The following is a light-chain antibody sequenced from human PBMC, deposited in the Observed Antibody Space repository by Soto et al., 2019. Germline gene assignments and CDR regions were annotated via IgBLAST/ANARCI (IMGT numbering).Light chain of an antibody. CDR1: QSVSSN. CDR2: GAS. Sequence: EIVMTQSPATLSVSPGERATLSCRASQSVSSNLAWYQQKPGQAPRLLIYGASTRATGIPARFSGSGSGTEFTLTISSLQSEDFAVYYCQQYNNWPPYTFCQGTKLE. J-gene: IGKJ2*01. V-gene: IGKV3-15*01. CDR3: QQYNNWPPYT.